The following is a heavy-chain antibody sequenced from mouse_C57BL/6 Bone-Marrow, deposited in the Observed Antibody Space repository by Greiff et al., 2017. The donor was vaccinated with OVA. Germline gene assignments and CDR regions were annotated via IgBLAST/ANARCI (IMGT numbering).Heavy chain of an antibody. V-gene: IGHV5-6*02. CDR2: ISSGGSYT. J-gene: IGHJ2*01. CDR3: ARRGFDY. CDR1: GFTFSSYG. Sequence: EVKLMESGGDLVKPGGSLKLSCAASGFTFSSYGMSWVRQTPDKRLEWVATISSGGSYTYYPDSVKGRFTISRDNAKNTLYLQMSSLKSEDTAMYYCARRGFDYWGQGTTLTVSS.